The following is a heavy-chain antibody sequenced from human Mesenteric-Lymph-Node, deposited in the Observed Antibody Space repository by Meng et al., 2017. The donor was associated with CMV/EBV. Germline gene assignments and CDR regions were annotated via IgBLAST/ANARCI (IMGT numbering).Heavy chain of an antibody. V-gene: IGHV4-30-4*08. J-gene: IGHJ4*02. CDR2: IYYSGNT. CDR3: ARDFSGGYAYYFDC. Sequence: LRLSCTVSGGSISRGDHYWNWIRQPPGKGLEWIGSIYYSGNTYYNPSLKSRVTISVDRSRNQFSLKLSSVTVADTAVYFCARDFSGGYAYYFDCWGQGTLVTVSS. CDR1: GGSISRGDHY. D-gene: IGHD5-12*01.